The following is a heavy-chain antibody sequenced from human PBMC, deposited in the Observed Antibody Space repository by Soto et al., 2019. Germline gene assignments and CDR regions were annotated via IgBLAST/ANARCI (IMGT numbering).Heavy chain of an antibody. Sequence: EVQLVESGGGLVQPGGSLRLSCAASGFTFGSYSMNWVRQAPGKGLEWVSYISSSSSTIYYADSVKGRFTISRDNAKNSLYLQMNSLRDEDTAVYYCARVGQQLARGVTGPDPWGQGTLVTVSS. J-gene: IGHJ5*02. CDR3: ARVGQQLARGVTGPDP. CDR1: GFTFGSYS. V-gene: IGHV3-48*02. D-gene: IGHD6-13*01. CDR2: ISSSSSTI.